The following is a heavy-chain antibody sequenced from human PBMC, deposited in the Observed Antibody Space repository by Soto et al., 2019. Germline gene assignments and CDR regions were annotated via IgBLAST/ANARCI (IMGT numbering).Heavy chain of an antibody. V-gene: IGHV4-31*11. J-gene: IGHJ4*02. Sequence: PSETLSLTCAVYGGSGGSFSGYYWSWIRQPPGKGLEWIGYIYYSGSTYYNPSLRSRVTISVDTSKNQFSLKLSSVTAADTAVYYCARDHPHSYGVYYFDYWGQGTPVTAPQ. CDR3: ARDHPHSYGVYYFDY. D-gene: IGHD5-18*01. CDR2: IYYSGST. CDR1: GGSGGSFSGYY.